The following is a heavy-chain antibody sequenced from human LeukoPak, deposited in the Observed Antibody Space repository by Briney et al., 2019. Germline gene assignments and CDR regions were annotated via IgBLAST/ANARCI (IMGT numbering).Heavy chain of an antibody. CDR2: IWYDGSNK. CDR3: ARDNYYGSGSSPTNWFDP. J-gene: IGHJ5*02. D-gene: IGHD3-10*01. V-gene: IGHV3-33*01. CDR1: GFTFGSYG. Sequence: PGGSLRLSCAASGFTFGSYGMHWVRQAPGKGLEWVAVIWYDGSNKYYADSVKGRFTISRDNSKNTLYLQMNSLRAEDTAVYYCARDNYYGSGSSPTNWFDPWGQGTLVTVSS.